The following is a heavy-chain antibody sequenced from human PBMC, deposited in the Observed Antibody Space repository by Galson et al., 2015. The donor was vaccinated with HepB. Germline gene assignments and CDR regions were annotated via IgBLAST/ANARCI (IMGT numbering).Heavy chain of an antibody. V-gene: IGHV3-21*06. CDR3: ARSGSTGQVDY. CDR2: IKHTRGFM. D-gene: IGHD1-14*01. Sequence: SLRLSCAASGFIFSTYSMNWVRQAPGKGLEWVSSIKHTRGFMYYADSLKGRFTISRDNAKNSLYLQMNSLTAADTAVYYCARSGSTGQVDYWGQGTLVTVSS. J-gene: IGHJ4*02. CDR1: GFIFSTYS.